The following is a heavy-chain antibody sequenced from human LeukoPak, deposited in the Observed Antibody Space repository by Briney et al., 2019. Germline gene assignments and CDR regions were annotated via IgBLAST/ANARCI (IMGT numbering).Heavy chain of an antibody. J-gene: IGHJ4*02. V-gene: IGHV1-69*04. CDR2: IIPILGIA. Sequence: GASVKVSCKASGGTFSSYAISWVRQAPGQGLEWMGRIIPILGIANYAQKFQGRVTITADKSTSTAYMELSSLRSEGTAVYYCARDVSGLYYYDSSGYYYPDYWGQGTLVTVSS. D-gene: IGHD3-22*01. CDR1: GGTFSSYA. CDR3: ARDVSGLYYYDSSGYYYPDY.